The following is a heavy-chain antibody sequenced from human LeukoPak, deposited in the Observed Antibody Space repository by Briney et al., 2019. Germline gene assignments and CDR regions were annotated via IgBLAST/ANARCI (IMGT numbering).Heavy chain of an antibody. J-gene: IGHJ4*02. CDR2: IYYSGST. V-gene: IGHV4-39*01. D-gene: IGHD2-15*01. CDR1: GGSISSSSYY. CDR3: ADRYCSGGSC. Sequence: SETLSLTCTVSGGSISSSSYYWGWIRQPPGKGLEWIGSIYYSGSTYYNLSLKSRVTISVDTSKNQFSLKLSSVTAADTAVYYCADRYCSGGSCWGQGTLVTVSS.